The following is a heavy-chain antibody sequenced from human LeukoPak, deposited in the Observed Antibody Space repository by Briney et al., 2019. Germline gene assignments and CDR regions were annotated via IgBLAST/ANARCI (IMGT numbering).Heavy chain of an antibody. CDR2: IKQDGSEK. CDR1: GFTFSSYW. Sequence: GGSLRLSCAASGFTFSSYWMSRVRQAPGKGLEWVANIKQDGSEKYYVDAVKGRFTISRDNAKNSLYLQMNSLRAEDTAVYYCARGCAYYDILTGYQSIPYYFDYWGQGTLVTVSS. J-gene: IGHJ4*02. V-gene: IGHV3-7*04. CDR3: ARGCAYYDILTGYQSIPYYFDY. D-gene: IGHD3-9*01.